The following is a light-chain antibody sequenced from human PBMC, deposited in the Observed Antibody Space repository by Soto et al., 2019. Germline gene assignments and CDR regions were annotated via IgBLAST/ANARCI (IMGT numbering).Light chain of an antibody. CDR1: QSVSSSY. CDR3: QQYDGSLT. Sequence: EIVLAQSPGTLSLSPGERATLSCRASQSVSSSYLAWYQQKAGQAPRLLIYGASSRATGIPDRFSGTGSVTDFTLTISRLDPEDFAVYYCQQYDGSLTFGGGTKVEIK. CDR2: GAS. V-gene: IGKV3-20*01. J-gene: IGKJ4*01.